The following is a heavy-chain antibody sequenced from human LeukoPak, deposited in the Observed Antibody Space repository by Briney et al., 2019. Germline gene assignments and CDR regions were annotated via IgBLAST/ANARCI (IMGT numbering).Heavy chain of an antibody. V-gene: IGHV1-8*01. CDR1: GYTFTSYD. CDR2: MNPNSGNT. J-gene: IGHJ4*02. D-gene: IGHD2-2*01. CDR3: ARGPRSTSYYFDY. Sequence: ASVKVSCKASGYTFTSYDINWARQATGQGLEWMGWMNPNSGNTGYAQKFQGRVTMTRNTSISTAYVELSSLRSEDTAVYYCARGPRSTSYYFDYWGQGTLVTVSS.